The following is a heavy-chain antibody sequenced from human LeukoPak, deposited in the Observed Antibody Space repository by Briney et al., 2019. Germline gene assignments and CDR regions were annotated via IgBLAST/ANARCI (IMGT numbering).Heavy chain of an antibody. J-gene: IGHJ4*02. CDR1: GFTFSNYW. D-gene: IGHD6-13*01. V-gene: IGHV3-7*01. CDR3: ASGRQLGY. Sequence: GGSLRLSCATSGFTFSNYWMSWVRQAPGKGLEWVANIKEDGSEKYYVDSVKGRFTISRGNARNSLYLQMNSLRAEDTAVYYCASGRQLGYWGQGTLVTVSS. CDR2: IKEDGSEK.